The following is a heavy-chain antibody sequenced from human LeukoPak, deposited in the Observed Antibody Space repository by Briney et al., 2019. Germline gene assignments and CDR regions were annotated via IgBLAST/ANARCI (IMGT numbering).Heavy chain of an antibody. J-gene: IGHJ5*02. D-gene: IGHD3-3*01. CDR3: ARDGFLLEWLRHWFDP. V-gene: IGHV1-2*02. CDR2: INPNSGGT. CDR1: GYTFTGYY. Sequence: PRASVKVSCKASGYTFTGYYMHWVRQAPGQGLEWMGWINPNSGGTNYAQKFQGRVTMTRDTSISTAYMELSRLRSDDTAVYYCARDGFLLEWLRHWFDPWGQGTLVTVSS.